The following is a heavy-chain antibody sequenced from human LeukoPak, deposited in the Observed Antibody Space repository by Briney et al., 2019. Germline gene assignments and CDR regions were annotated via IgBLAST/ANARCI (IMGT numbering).Heavy chain of an antibody. CDR1: GFTFSDYY. D-gene: IGHD3-10*01. V-gene: IGHV3-11*04. CDR2: ISSSGSTI. J-gene: IGHJ4*02. Sequence: GGSLRLSCAASGFTFSDYYMSWIRQAPGKGLEWVSYISSSGSTIYYADSVKGRFTISRDNAKNSLYLQMNSLRAEDTAVYCCARDPRPMAPLDYWGQGTLVTVSS. CDR3: ARDPRPMAPLDY.